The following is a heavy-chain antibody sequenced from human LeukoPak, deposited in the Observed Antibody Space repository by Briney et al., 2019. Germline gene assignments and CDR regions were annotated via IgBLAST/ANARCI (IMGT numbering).Heavy chain of an antibody. J-gene: IGHJ4*02. Sequence: GESLRLSCAVSGFTFSRYSMSWVRQAPGKGLEWVSSISSYSSFIYYGDSVKGRFTISRDNAKNLFYLQMNSLRAEDTAVYYCARDWDYFDYWGQGTLVTVSS. D-gene: IGHD1-26*01. CDR1: GFTFSRYS. V-gene: IGHV3-21*06. CDR3: ARDWDYFDY. CDR2: ISSYSSFI.